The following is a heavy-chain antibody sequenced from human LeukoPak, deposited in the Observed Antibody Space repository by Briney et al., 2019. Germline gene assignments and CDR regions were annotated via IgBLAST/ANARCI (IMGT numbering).Heavy chain of an antibody. CDR2: IKWNGGST. V-gene: IGHV3-20*04. Sequence: GGSLRLSCAASGFTFDDYGMSWVRQAPGKGLEWVSSIKWNGGSTGYADSVKGRFTISRDNAKNSPYLQMNSLRAEDTALYYCARDGGDCSGDSCYVDYWGQGTLVTVSS. CDR1: GFTFDDYG. CDR3: ARDGGDCSGDSCYVDY. J-gene: IGHJ4*02. D-gene: IGHD2-15*01.